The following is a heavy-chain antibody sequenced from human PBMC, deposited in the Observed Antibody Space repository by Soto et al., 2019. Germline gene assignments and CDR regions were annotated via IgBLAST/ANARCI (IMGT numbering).Heavy chain of an antibody. CDR1: GGSISSGDYY. J-gene: IGHJ6*02. V-gene: IGHV4-30-4*02. CDR3: ARGAYDFWSGYYPPGVYYGMDV. D-gene: IGHD3-3*01. Sequence: SETLSLTCTVSGGSISSGDYYWSWVRQPPGKGLEWIGYIYYSGSTYYNPSLKSRVTISVDTSKNQFSLKLSSVTAADTAVYYCARGAYDFWSGYYPPGVYYGMDVWGQGTTVTVSS. CDR2: IYYSGST.